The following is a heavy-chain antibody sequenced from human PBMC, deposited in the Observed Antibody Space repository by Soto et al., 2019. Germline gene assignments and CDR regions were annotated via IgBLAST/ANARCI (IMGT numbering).Heavy chain of an antibody. Sequence: QVQLVESGGGVVQPGTSLRLSCVTSGFTFSSYCMHWVRQAPGKGLEWVSVILYDGSSKYYADSVKGRFTISRDNSKNTLYLQMNSLRDEDTAVYYCARLKLVAGRNRFDPWGQGTLVTVSS. CDR2: ILYDGSSK. CDR1: GFTFSSYC. V-gene: IGHV3-33*01. D-gene: IGHD6-19*01. CDR3: ARLKLVAGRNRFDP. J-gene: IGHJ5*02.